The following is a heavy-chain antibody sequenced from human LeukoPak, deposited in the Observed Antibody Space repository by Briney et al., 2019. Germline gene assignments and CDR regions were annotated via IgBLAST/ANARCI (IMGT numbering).Heavy chain of an antibody. CDR2: INHSGST. D-gene: IGHD3-16*01. V-gene: IGHV4-34*01. CDR3: ATFRWGVGFEH. J-gene: IGHJ4*02. CDR1: GGPFSSYY. Sequence: PSETLSLTCAVYGGPFSSYYWTCIRQAPGKGLEWIGEINHSGSTNYNPSLKSRVAISVDTSRNQFSLKLNSLTAADTAVYYCATFRWGVGFEHWGQGTLVTVSS.